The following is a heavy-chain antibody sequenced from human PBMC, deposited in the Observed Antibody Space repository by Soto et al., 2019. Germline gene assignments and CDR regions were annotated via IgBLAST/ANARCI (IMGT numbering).Heavy chain of an antibody. V-gene: IGHV1-69*01. Sequence: QVQLVQSGTEVKKPGASLKVSCKASGGTFSSYAISWGRQAPGQGLEWMGGIIPIFGTTNYAEKFRGRVSITADESTSTAYVELSSLRSEDTAVYYCAGSFKYGSGTFDAFDIWGQGTMVTVSS. D-gene: IGHD3-10*01. J-gene: IGHJ3*02. CDR2: IIPIFGTT. CDR1: GGTFSSYA. CDR3: AGSFKYGSGTFDAFDI.